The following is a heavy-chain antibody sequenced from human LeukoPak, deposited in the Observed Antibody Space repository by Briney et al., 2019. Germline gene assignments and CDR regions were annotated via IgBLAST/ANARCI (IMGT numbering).Heavy chain of an antibody. D-gene: IGHD4-17*01. CDR2: IYHSGST. V-gene: IGHV4-30-4*01. J-gene: IGHJ4*02. CDR3: ARGYGDYAADY. Sequence: SETLSLTCTVSGGSISSGDYYWSWIRQPPGKGLEWIGYIYHSGSTYYNPSLKSRVTISVDTSKNQFSLKLSSVTAADTAVYYCARGYGDYAADYWGQGTLVTVSS. CDR1: GGSISSGDYY.